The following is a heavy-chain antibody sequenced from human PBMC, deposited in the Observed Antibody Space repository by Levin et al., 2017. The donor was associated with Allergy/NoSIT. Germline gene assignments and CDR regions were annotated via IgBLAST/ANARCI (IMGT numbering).Heavy chain of an antibody. CDR2: ISFDGSKK. Sequence: GGSLRLSCAASGFSFRSYGMYWVRQAPGKGLEWVAVISFDGSKKYYADSVKGRFTISRDNSKNTLYLQMISLRAEDTAVYYCAKDHGMLRGIIEYWGQGTLVPVSS. V-gene: IGHV3-30*18. CDR3: AKDHGMLRGIIEY. CDR1: GFSFRSYG. J-gene: IGHJ4*02. D-gene: IGHD3-10*01.